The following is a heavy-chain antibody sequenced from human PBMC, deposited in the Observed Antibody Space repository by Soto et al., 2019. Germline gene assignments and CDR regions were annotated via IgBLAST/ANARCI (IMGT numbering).Heavy chain of an antibody. CDR2: ISSSGSSI. D-gene: IGHD3-10*01. V-gene: IGHV3-11*01. CDR1: GLTFSDCY. J-gene: IGHJ6*02. CDR3: ARVRFGEWGYAMDV. Sequence: QVQLVESGGGLVKPGGSLRLSCAASGLTFSDCYMNWIRQAPGKGLEWVSDISSSGSSINYAGSVKGRCTISRDNAKNSLYLQMNRLRAEDTAMYYCARVRFGEWGYAMDVWGQGTTVTVSS.